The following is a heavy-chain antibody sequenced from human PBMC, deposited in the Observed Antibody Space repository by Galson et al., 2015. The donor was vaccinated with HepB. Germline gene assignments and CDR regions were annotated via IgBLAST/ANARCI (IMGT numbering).Heavy chain of an antibody. CDR3: ARGGWWPPGY. V-gene: IGHV3-7*03. CDR2: IKGDGSEK. CDR1: GFTFSNSW. Sequence: SLRLSGAASGFTFSNSWMSWVRQAPGKGLEWGANIKGDGSEKYYVDSVKGRFTISRYNAKNSLYLQMNSLRAEDTAVYYCARGGWWPPGYWGQGTLVTVSS. D-gene: IGHD2-15*01. J-gene: IGHJ4*02.